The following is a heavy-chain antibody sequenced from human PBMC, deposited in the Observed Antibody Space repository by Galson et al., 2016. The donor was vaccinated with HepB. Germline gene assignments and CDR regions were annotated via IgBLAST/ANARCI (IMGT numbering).Heavy chain of an antibody. D-gene: IGHD3-16*01. CDR3: TTAYAEAAFDI. CDR1: GLTFTNAW. CDR2: IKTRTDGGTT. J-gene: IGHJ3*02. Sequence: SLRLSCAASGLTFTNAWMSWVRQAPGKGLEWVGRIKTRTDGGTTDYAAPVKGRFTILRDDSKNTLYLQVNSLKTEDTAVYYCTTAYAEAAFDIWGQGTMVTVSS. V-gene: IGHV3-15*01.